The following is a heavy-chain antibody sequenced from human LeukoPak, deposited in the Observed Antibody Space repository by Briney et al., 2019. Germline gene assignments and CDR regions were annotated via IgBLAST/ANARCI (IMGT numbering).Heavy chain of an antibody. CDR2: IGPTGSDR. D-gene: IGHD1-14*01. CDR1: GLTFSTSG. CDR3: ATETNGRHYDY. Sequence: GGPLRLSCTASGLTFSTSGFNWVRQAPGKGLEWVASIGPTGSDRYHADSIKGRFTISRDNANNFLYLQMNSLRAEDTAVYYCATETNGRHYDYWGQGTLLTVSS. J-gene: IGHJ4*02. V-gene: IGHV3-21*06.